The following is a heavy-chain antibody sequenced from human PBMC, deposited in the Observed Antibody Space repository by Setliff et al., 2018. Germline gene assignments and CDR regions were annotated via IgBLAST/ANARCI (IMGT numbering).Heavy chain of an antibody. J-gene: IGHJ4*02. CDR2: IYTRGST. V-gene: IGHV4-61*09. D-gene: IGHD6-19*01. CDR3: ARGVSSVSWTPRY. Sequence: PSETLSLTCTVSGGSISEPNYYWSWIRQPVGKGLEWIGHIYTRGSTNYNPSLRTRVSISVDTSKNHFSLRLSSVTAADTAVYYCARGVSSVSWTPRYWGRGILVTVSS. CDR1: GGSISEPNYY.